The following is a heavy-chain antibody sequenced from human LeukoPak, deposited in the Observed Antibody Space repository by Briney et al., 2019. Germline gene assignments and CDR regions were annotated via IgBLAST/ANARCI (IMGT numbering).Heavy chain of an antibody. CDR2: ISGSGGST. D-gene: IGHD2-2*01. V-gene: IGHV3-23*01. CDR1: GFTFGSYA. J-gene: IGHJ4*02. CDR3: AKDCTSTNCYVDY. Sequence: GGSLRLSCAASGFTFGSYAMSWVRQAPGKGLEWVSAISGSGGSTYYADSVKGRFTISRDNSKNTLYLQMNSLRAEDTALYYCAKDCTSTNCYVDYWGQGTPVTVSS.